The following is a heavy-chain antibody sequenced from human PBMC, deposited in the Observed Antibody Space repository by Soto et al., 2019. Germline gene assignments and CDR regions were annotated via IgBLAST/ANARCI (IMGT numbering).Heavy chain of an antibody. CDR2: IYPGDSDT. V-gene: IGHV5-51*01. D-gene: IGHD2-2*01. Sequence: GESLKISCKGSGYSFTSYWIGWVRQMPWKGLEWMGSIYPGDSDTRYSPSFQGQVTISADKSINTAYLQWSSLRASDTAVYYCARTPAAINFYFGMDVWGQGTTVTVSS. CDR3: ARTPAAINFYFGMDV. CDR1: GYSFTSYW. J-gene: IGHJ6*02.